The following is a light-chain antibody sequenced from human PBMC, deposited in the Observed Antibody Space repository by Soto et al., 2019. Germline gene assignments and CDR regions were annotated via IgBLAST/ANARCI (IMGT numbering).Light chain of an antibody. V-gene: IGKV1-5*01. J-gene: IGKJ1*01. CDR3: QQYYSYPWT. CDR1: QSIRTW. CDR2: DAS. Sequence: DIQMTQSPSTLSASVGDRVTITCRASQSIRTWLAWYQHKPGKAPKFLIYDASTVESGVPSRFSGSGSGTDFTLTISCLQSEDFATYYCQQYYSYPWTFGQGTKVDIK.